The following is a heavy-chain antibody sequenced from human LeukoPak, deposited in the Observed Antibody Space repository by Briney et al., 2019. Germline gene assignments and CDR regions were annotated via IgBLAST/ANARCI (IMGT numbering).Heavy chain of an antibody. CDR2: IIPIFGTA. J-gene: IGHJ4*02. CDR1: GGTFSSYA. CDR3: ARDDYGDQQDY. Sequence: SVKVSCKASGGTFSSYAISWVRQAPGQGLEWMGRIIPIFGTANYAQKFRGRVTITTDESTSTAYMELSSLRSEDTAVYYCARDDYGDQQDYWGQGTLVTVSS. D-gene: IGHD4-17*01. V-gene: IGHV1-69*05.